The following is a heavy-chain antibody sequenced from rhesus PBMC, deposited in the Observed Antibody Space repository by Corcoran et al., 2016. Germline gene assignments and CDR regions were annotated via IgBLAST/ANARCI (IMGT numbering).Heavy chain of an antibody. CDR2: IGGDSSYT. V-gene: IGHV3-115*02. J-gene: IGHJ3*01. D-gene: IGHD4-23*01. CDR3: ARRGVTTFAFDF. Sequence: EVQLAESGGGLVQPGGSLRLSCAASGFTFSGYEMHWVRQAPGKELESCSVIGGDSSYTHYADSVKGRFTISRCNAQNSLSLQMNSLRAEDTAVYYCARRGVTTFAFDFWGQGLRVTVSS. CDR1: GFTFSGYE.